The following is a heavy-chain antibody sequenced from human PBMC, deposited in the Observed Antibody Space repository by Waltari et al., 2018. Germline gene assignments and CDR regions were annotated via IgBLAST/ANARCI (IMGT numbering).Heavy chain of an antibody. CDR1: GFTFSGSG. D-gene: IGHD3-16*01. CDR3: AKGGGDPWNY. V-gene: IGHV3-30*18. CDR2: ISHDGTKK. J-gene: IGHJ4*02. Sequence: QVQLVESGGGVVQPGRSLRLSCAASGFTFSGSGMHWVRQAPGKGLEWVALISHDGTKKYYRDSVKGRFTISRDNPKNTVYLQMNSLRAEDTALYYCAKGGGDPWNYWGQGTLVTVSS.